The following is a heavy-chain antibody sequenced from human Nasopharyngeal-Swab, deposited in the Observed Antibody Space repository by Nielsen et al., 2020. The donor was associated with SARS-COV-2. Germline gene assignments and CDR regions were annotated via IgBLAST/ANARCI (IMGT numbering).Heavy chain of an antibody. CDR3: TRCGGGCYSGRDY. CDR1: GFSFSDPA. D-gene: IGHD2-15*01. V-gene: IGHV3-73*01. J-gene: IGHJ4*02. CDR2: IISKGNNYAT. Sequence: GGSLRLSCAASGFSFSDPAIHWVRQASGKGLEWVGRIISKGNNYATAYAASVKGRFIIFRDDPTNTAYLQMNSLKTEDTAVYYCTRCGGGCYSGRDYWGQGTLVTVSS.